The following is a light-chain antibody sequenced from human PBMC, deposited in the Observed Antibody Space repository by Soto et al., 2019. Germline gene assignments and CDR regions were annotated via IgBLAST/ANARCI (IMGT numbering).Light chain of an antibody. CDR2: DAS. J-gene: IGKJ1*01. CDR1: QSISSW. Sequence: DIQMTQSPSTLSGSVGDIVTITCRASQSISSWLAWYQQKPGKAPKLLIYDASSLESGVPSRFSGSGSGTEFTLTISSLQPDDFATYYCQQYNSYSRTFGQGTKVDI. V-gene: IGKV1-5*01. CDR3: QQYNSYSRT.